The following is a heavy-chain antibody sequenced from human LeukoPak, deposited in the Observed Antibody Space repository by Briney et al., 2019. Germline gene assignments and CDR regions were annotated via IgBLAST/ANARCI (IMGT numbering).Heavy chain of an antibody. CDR3: ARDPPRGYSYGQPFDY. CDR2: ISAYNGNT. J-gene: IGHJ4*02. Sequence: ASVKVSCKASGGTFSSYAISWVRQAPGQGLEWMGWISAYNGNTNYAQKLQGRVTMTTDTSTSTAYMELRSLRSDDTAVYYCARDPPRGYSYGQPFDYWGQGTLVTVSS. D-gene: IGHD5-18*01. V-gene: IGHV1-18*01. CDR1: GGTFSSYA.